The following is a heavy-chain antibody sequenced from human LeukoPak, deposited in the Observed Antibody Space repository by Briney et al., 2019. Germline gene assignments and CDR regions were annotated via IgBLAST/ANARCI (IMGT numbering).Heavy chain of an antibody. D-gene: IGHD3-10*01. V-gene: IGHV1-46*01. CDR3: ARVSPMFRGLYSWNVFDL. CDR2: INPSGGST. CDR1: GYTFTIYY. Sequence: ASVKVSCKASGYTFTIYYIHWVRQAPGQGLEWMGLINPSGGSTNYAQKFQGRVTMTRDTSTSTVYMELSSLRFEDMAVYYCARVSPMFRGLYSWNVFDLWGQGTMVTVSS. J-gene: IGHJ3*01.